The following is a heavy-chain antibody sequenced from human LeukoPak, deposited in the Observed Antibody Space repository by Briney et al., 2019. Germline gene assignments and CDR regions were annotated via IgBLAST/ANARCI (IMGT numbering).Heavy chain of an antibody. Sequence: SETLSLTCIVSGGSISSYYWSWIRQPPGKGLEWIGYIYYSGSTNYNPSLKSRVTISVDTSKNQFSLKLSSVTAADTAVYYCARHDDSYDFWSLDVWGQGTTVTVSS. CDR2: IYYSGST. V-gene: IGHV4-59*08. D-gene: IGHD3-3*01. CDR1: GGSISSYY. J-gene: IGHJ6*02. CDR3: ARHDDSYDFWSLDV.